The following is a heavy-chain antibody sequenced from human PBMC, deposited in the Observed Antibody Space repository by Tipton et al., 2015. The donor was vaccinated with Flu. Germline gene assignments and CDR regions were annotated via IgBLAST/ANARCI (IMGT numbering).Heavy chain of an antibody. D-gene: IGHD3-3*01. CDR1: GASVNSGSYY. CDR3: ARCLGSFDFWNGSDL. Sequence: PGLVKPSDTLSLTCTVSGASVNSGSYYWTWVRQTPGKGLEWIGHISYSGITKYNPSLRSRVTISADTSRHQLTLKLISVTAADTAMYYCARCLGSFDFWNGSDLWGQGTRVTVSS. V-gene: IGHV4-61*01. CDR2: ISYSGIT. J-gene: IGHJ5*02.